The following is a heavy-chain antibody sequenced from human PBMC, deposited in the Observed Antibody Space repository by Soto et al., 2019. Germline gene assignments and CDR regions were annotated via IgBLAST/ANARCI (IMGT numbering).Heavy chain of an antibody. Sequence: VQVLESGGGLVQPGGSLRLSCAISEFTFSSHAMSWVRQAPGKGLEWVSVISGNGGSTNYADSVKGRFTISRDNSKDTLSLQMNSLRAEDTAVYYCAKLMGSSNWYSPLDFWGQGMLVAVSS. J-gene: IGHJ4*02. D-gene: IGHD6-13*01. CDR1: EFTFSSHA. CDR2: ISGNGGST. CDR3: AKLMGSSNWYSPLDF. V-gene: IGHV3-23*01.